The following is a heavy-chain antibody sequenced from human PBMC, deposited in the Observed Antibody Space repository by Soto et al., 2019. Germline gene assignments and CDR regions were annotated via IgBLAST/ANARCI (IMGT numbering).Heavy chain of an antibody. J-gene: IGHJ4*02. D-gene: IGHD1-1*01. V-gene: IGHV4-4*02. CDR2: IYHSATT. CDR3: ARDKITGLFDY. Sequence: SETLSLTCAVSGGSISSSNWWSWIRQPPGTGLEWIGEIYHSATTNYNPSLKSRVTISVDTSKNQFSLKLTSVTAADTAVYYCARDKITGLFDYWGQGTLVTVS. CDR1: GGSISSSNW.